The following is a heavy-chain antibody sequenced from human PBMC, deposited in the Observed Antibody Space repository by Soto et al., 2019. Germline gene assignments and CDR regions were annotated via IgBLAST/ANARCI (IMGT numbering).Heavy chain of an antibody. CDR3: ARVRADYYDSSGTPGWFDP. CDR1: GGSISSYY. Sequence: PSETLSLTCTVSGGSISSYYWSWIRQPPGKGLEWIGYIYYSGSTNYNPSLKSRVTISVDTSKNQFSLKLSSVTAADTAVYYCARVRADYYDSSGTPGWFDPWGQGTLVTVS. V-gene: IGHV4-59*01. D-gene: IGHD3-22*01. J-gene: IGHJ5*02. CDR2: IYYSGST.